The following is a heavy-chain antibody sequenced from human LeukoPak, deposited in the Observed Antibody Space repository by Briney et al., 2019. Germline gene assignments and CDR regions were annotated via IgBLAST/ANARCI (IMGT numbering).Heavy chain of an antibody. V-gene: IGHV3-30*18. CDR2: ISYDGSNK. D-gene: IGHD3-22*01. CDR1: GFTFDDYA. Sequence: GGSLRLSCVASGFTFDDYAMHWVRQAPGKGLEWVAVISYDGSNKYYADSVKGRFTISRDNSKNTLYLQMNSLRAEDTAVYYCAKDLYYYDSTLRAFDYWGQGTLVTVSS. J-gene: IGHJ4*02. CDR3: AKDLYYYDSTLRAFDY.